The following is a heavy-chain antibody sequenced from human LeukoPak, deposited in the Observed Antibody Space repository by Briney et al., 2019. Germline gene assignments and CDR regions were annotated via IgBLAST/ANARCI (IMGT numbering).Heavy chain of an antibody. CDR2: IYSGGST. CDR3: ARARSSGRFDY. Sequence: GGSLRLSCAASEFSVGSNYMTWVRQAPGKGLEWVSLIYSGGSTYYADSVKGRFTISRDNSKNTLYLQMNSLRAEDTAVYYCARARSSGRFDYWGQGTLVTVSS. V-gene: IGHV3-66*01. CDR1: EFSVGSNY. J-gene: IGHJ4*02. D-gene: IGHD6-19*01.